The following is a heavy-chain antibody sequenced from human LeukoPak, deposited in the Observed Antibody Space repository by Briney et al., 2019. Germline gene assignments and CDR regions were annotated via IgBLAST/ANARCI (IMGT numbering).Heavy chain of an antibody. Sequence: ASVKVSCKASGYTFTGYYMHWVRQAPGQGLEWMGWINPNSGGTNYAQKFQGRVTMTRDTSISTAYMELSRLRSDDTAVYYCARDEGHSSSWYESYYYYMDVWGKGTTVTVSS. D-gene: IGHD6-13*01. CDR2: INPNSGGT. CDR3: ARDEGHSSSWYESYYYYMDV. V-gene: IGHV1-2*02. J-gene: IGHJ6*03. CDR1: GYTFTGYY.